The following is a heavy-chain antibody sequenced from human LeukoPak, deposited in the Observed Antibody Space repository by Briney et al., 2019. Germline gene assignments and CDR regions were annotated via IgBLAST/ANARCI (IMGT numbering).Heavy chain of an antibody. CDR2: INPNSGGT. D-gene: IGHD5-12*01. V-gene: IGHV1-2*02. Sequence: ASVKVSCKASGYTFTGYYMHWVRQAPGQGLEWMGWINPNSGGTNYAQKFQGRVTMTRDTSISTAYMELSRLRSGDTAVYYCARLRYSGYDRGSMDYWGQGTLVTVSS. CDR1: GYTFTGYY. J-gene: IGHJ4*02. CDR3: ARLRYSGYDRGSMDY.